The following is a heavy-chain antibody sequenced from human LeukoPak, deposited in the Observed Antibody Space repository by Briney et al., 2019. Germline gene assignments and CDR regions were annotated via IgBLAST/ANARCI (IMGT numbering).Heavy chain of an antibody. CDR3: ARQRWVDCSSTSCPREYNWFDP. CDR1: GGTFSSYA. D-gene: IGHD2-2*01. J-gene: IGHJ5*02. V-gene: IGHV1-69*05. Sequence: SVKVSCKASGGTFSSYAISWVRQAPGQGLEWMGGIIPIFGTANYAQKFQGRVTITTDESTSTAYMELSSLRSEDTAVYYCARQRWVDCSSTSCPREYNWFDPWGQGTLVTVSS. CDR2: IIPIFGTA.